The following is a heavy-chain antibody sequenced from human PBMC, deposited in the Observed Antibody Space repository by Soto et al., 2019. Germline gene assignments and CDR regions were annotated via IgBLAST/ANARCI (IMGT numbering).Heavy chain of an antibody. CDR1: GFTFSSYA. J-gene: IGHJ6*02. V-gene: IGHV3-30-3*01. CDR2: ISYDGSNK. Sequence: QVQLVESGGGVVQPGRSLRLSCADSGFTFSSYAMHWVRQAPGKGLEWVAVISYDGSNKYYADSVKGRFTISRDNSKNTLYLQMNSLRAEDTAVYYCARDKKQQLYYYYGMDVWGQGTTVTVSS. D-gene: IGHD6-13*01. CDR3: ARDKKQQLYYYYGMDV.